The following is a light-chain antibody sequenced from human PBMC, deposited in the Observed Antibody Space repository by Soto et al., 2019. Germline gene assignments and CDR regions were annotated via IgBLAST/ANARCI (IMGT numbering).Light chain of an antibody. Sequence: QSALTQPASASGSPGQSITISCTGTISDVGGYDYVSWYQHHPGNAPKLIIFDVSSRPSGLSDRFSASKSGNTASLTISGLQAEDEADYYCTSYTTNSTLLYVFGSGTKLTVL. CDR1: ISDVGGYDY. CDR2: DVS. V-gene: IGLV2-14*03. J-gene: IGLJ1*01. CDR3: TSYTTNSTLLYV.